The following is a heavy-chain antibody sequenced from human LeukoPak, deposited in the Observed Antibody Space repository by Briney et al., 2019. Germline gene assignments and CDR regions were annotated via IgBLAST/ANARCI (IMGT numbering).Heavy chain of an antibody. J-gene: IGHJ4*02. Sequence: PSETLSLTCTVSGGSISSYYWSWIRQPAGKGLEWIGRIYISGSGSTNYNPSLKSRVTMSVDTSKNQFSLKLSSVTALDTAVYYCARKIASVGYSDYWGQGTLVTVSS. D-gene: IGHD6-13*01. V-gene: IGHV4-4*07. CDR1: GGSISSYY. CDR3: ARKIASVGYSDY. CDR2: IYISGSGST.